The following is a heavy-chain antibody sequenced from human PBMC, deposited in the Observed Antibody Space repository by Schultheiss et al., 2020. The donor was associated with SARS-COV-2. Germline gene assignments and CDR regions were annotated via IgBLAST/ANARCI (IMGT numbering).Heavy chain of an antibody. D-gene: IGHD5-12*01. CDR2: IWYDGSNK. Sequence: GESLKISCAASGFTFSSYGMHWVRQAPGKGLEWVAVIWYDGSNKYYADSVKGRFTISRDNSKNTLYLQMNSLTFEDTAIYYCAKVSAYEPYYMDVWGKGTTVTVSS. CDR3: AKVSAYEPYYMDV. V-gene: IGHV3-30*02. J-gene: IGHJ6*03. CDR1: GFTFSSYG.